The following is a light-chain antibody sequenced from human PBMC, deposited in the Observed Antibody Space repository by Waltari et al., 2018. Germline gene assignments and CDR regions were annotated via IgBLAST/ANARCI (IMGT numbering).Light chain of an antibody. Sequence: EIVMTQPPATLSVSPGERVTLSCRASQSVSSNLAWYQQKPGQAPRVLIYAASTRATGIPARFSGSGSGTEFTLTISSLQSEGFAVYYCQQYNNWPPMYTFGQGTKLEIK. CDR3: QQYNNWPPMYT. CDR2: AAS. V-gene: IGKV3-15*01. CDR1: QSVSSN. J-gene: IGKJ2*01.